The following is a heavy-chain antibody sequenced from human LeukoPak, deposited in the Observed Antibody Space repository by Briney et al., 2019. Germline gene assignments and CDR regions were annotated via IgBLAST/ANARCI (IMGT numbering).Heavy chain of an antibody. J-gene: IGHJ3*02. CDR3: ARRTHPRYLDCGYVAFDS. CDR1: AGSTSSYY. V-gene: IGHV4-59*01. CDR2: TCDSGNT. D-gene: IGHD3-9*01. Sequence: SETLSLTCTVSAGSTSSYYWNWIRQLHRKGMEWIGSTCDSGNTNYNPYLKSRVTISVDKSKNQFSLKQRAVTAADTAVYDCARRTHPRYLDCGYVAFDSWGQGTMVTV.